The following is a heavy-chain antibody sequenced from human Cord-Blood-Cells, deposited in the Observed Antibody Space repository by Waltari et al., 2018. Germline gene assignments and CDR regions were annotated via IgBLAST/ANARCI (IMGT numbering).Heavy chain of an antibody. D-gene: IGHD3-9*01. CDR1: GLPFSSYG. J-gene: IGHJ4*02. V-gene: IGHV3-33*01. CDR3: ARDMNYDILTGYYKGGFDY. CDR2: IWYDGSNK. Sequence: QVQLVESGGGVVQPGRSLRLSCAASGLPFSSYGMHWVRQAPGQGLEWVAVIWYDGSNKYYADSVKGRFTISRDNSKNTLYLQMNSLRAEDTAVYYCARDMNYDILTGYYKGGFDYWGQGTLVTVSS.